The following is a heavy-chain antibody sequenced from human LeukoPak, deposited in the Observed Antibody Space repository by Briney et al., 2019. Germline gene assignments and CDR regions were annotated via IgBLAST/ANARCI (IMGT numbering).Heavy chain of an antibody. CDR2: ISAYNGNT. V-gene: IGHV1-18*04. CDR1: GGSLTRFS. J-gene: IGHJ4*02. CDR3: ARDHVYSGYPVATGY. Sequence: GASVKVSCKVSGGSLTRFSVHWVRQAPGQGLEWMGWISAYNGNTNYAQNLQGRVIMTTDTSTSTAYMELRSLRSDDTAVYYCARDHVYSGYPVATGYWGQGTLVTVSS. D-gene: IGHD5-12*01.